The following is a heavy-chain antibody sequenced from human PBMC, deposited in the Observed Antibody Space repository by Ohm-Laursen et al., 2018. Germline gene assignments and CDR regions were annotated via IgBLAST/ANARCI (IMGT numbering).Heavy chain of an antibody. CDR1: GFIFSDRY. CDR2: TRNKANSYTT. J-gene: IGHJ4*02. D-gene: IGHD3-10*01. Sequence: SLRLSCAASGFIFSDRYMDWVRQAPGMRLEWVGRTRNKANSYTTEYAASVKGRFTISRDDSKNSLYLQMNSLKTEDTAVYYCARGTPFDYWGQGTLVTVSS. CDR3: ARGTPFDY. V-gene: IGHV3-72*01.